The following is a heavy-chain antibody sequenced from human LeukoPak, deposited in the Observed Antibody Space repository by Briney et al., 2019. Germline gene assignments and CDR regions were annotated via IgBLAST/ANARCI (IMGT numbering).Heavy chain of an antibody. D-gene: IGHD6-19*01. V-gene: IGHV3-9*01. Sequence: GRSLRLSCAASGFTFDDYAMHWVRHAPGKGLEWVSGISWNSGSIGYADSVKGRFTISRDNAKNSLYLQMNSLRAEDTALYYCAKGLRAQWLVPCWFDPWGQGTLVTVSS. CDR2: ISWNSGSI. CDR3: AKGLRAQWLVPCWFDP. CDR1: GFTFDDYA. J-gene: IGHJ5*02.